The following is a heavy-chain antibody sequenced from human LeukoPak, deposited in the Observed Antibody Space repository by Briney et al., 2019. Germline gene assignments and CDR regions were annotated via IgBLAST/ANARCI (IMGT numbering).Heavy chain of an antibody. Sequence: GGSLRLSCAASGFTFSSYWMSWVRQAPGKGLEWVANIKQDGSEKYYVDSVKGRFTISRDNAKNSLYLQMNSLRAEDTAVYYCARDSHCSSTSCYSDAFDIWGQGTMVTVSS. J-gene: IGHJ3*02. V-gene: IGHV3-7*01. CDR2: IKQDGSEK. CDR1: GFTFSSYW. D-gene: IGHD2-2*01. CDR3: ARDSHCSSTSCYSDAFDI.